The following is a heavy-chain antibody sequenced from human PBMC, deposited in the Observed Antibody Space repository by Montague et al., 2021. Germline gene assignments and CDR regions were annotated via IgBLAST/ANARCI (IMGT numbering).Heavy chain of an antibody. J-gene: IGHJ4*01. CDR1: GGSVTGYD. D-gene: IGHD7-27*01. CDR2: IHSSGSP. V-gene: IGHV4-59*02. Sequence: SETLSLTCSVSGGSVTGYDWSWIRQPPGKGLEWIGYIHSSGSPNYNPSFKSRLAISVDRSRNQFSLELSFVTAADTAVYFCGRDYWGCISYWGHGILVTVSS. CDR3: GRDYWGCISY.